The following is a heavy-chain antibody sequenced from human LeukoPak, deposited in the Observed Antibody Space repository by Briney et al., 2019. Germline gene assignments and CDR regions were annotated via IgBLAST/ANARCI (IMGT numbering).Heavy chain of an antibody. CDR3: AIFQGTYGDNENDY. CDR1: GYTFTSYG. D-gene: IGHD4-17*01. CDR2: IIPMINTP. Sequence: SVKVSCKASGYTFTSYGISWVRQAPGQGLEWMGGIIPMINTPKYAQKFQGRVSITADESTSIGYMEVSSLRSEDTAVYYCAIFQGTYGDNENDYWGQGTLVTVSS. J-gene: IGHJ4*02. V-gene: IGHV1-69*13.